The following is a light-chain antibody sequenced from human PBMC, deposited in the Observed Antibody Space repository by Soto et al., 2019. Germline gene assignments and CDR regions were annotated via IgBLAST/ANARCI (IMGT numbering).Light chain of an antibody. CDR1: QGLKF. Sequence: DIQMTQSPSSVSASVGDTVTITCRASQGLKFLAWYQQKPGKAPRLLIYEATNLQSGVPPRFSGSGSGTDFTLTISRLQTEDFATYFCQQANSFTITFGQGTRVEIK. CDR2: EAT. CDR3: QQANSFTIT. V-gene: IGKV1-12*01. J-gene: IGKJ5*01.